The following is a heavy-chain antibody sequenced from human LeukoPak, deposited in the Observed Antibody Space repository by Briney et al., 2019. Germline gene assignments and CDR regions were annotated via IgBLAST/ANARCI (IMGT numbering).Heavy chain of an antibody. CDR3: TRDPPTRY. Sequence: GGSLRLSCTASGFTFGDYTITWIRQAPGKGLEWVGFIRNKADGGTPEYAASVKGRFTISRDDSKSIADLQLNSLKTDDTAVYYCTRDPPTRYWGQGTLVSVSS. CDR2: IRNKADGGTP. V-gene: IGHV3-49*03. J-gene: IGHJ4*02. CDR1: GFTFGDYT. D-gene: IGHD1-26*01.